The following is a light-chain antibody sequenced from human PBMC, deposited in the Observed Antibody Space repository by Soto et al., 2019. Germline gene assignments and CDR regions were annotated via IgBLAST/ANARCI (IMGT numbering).Light chain of an antibody. CDR1: SSDVGGYNY. CDR3: SSYTSGSTRV. Sequence: QSALTQPASVSGSPGQSITISCTGTSSDVGGYNYVSWYQQHPGKAPKLMIYEVSNRPSGVSNRFSGSKSGNTASLTISGLQAADEADYYCSSYTSGSTRVFGGGTKLTVL. J-gene: IGLJ3*02. CDR2: EVS. V-gene: IGLV2-14*01.